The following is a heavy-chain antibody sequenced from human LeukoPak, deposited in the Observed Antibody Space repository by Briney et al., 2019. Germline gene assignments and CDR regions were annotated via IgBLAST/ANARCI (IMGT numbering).Heavy chain of an antibody. V-gene: IGHV3-30-3*01. CDR1: GFTFTYYA. J-gene: IGHJ4*02. Sequence: PGRSLRLSCAVSGFTFTYYAMHWVRAAPGKGLEWVAVISHDGSNQQYADSVRGQVTISRDNSKSTLYLQMASLRAGDTAVYYCARQGDTGSWYFDYWGQGTLVTVSS. D-gene: IGHD2-21*02. CDR2: ISHDGSNQ. CDR3: ARQGDTGSWYFDY.